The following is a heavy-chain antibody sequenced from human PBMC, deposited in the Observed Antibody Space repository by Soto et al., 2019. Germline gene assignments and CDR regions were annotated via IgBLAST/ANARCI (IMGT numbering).Heavy chain of an antibody. J-gene: IGHJ4*02. Sequence: ASVKVSCKASGYTLTNYYMHWVRQAPGQGLEWMGIINPSVSSTSFAQKFQGRVAMTRDTSTSTAYMELSSLRSDDTAVYYCARASGGYCSGGRCYFDLWGQGTQVTVSS. CDR1: GYTLTNYY. CDR3: ARASGGYCSGGRCYFDL. CDR2: INPSVSST. V-gene: IGHV1-46*01. D-gene: IGHD2-15*01.